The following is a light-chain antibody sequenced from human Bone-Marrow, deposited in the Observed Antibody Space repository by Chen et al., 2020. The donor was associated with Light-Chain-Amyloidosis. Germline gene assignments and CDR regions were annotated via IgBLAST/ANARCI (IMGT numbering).Light chain of an antibody. CDR1: NIGSKS. CDR3: QVWDSSSDHVV. J-gene: IGLJ2*01. Sequence: SHVLTQPPSVSVPPGKTARLTCGGNNIGSKSVHWYQQKPGPAPVLVIYYDSDRPSGIPERFSGSNSGNTATLTISRVEAGDEADYYCQVWDSSSDHVVFGGGTKLTVL. V-gene: IGLV3-21*04. CDR2: YDS.